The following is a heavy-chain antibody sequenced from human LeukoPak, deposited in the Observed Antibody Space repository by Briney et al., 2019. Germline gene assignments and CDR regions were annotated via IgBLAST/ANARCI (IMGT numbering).Heavy chain of an antibody. CDR2: ISSSSSYI. CDR3: ARARRDAFDI. CDR1: GFTFSSYN. Sequence: GGSLRLSCAASGFTFSSYNMNWVRQAPGKGLEWVSSISSSSSYIYYADSVKGRFTISRDNAKNSLYLQMNGLRAEDTAVYYCARARRDAFDIWGQGTMVTVSS. V-gene: IGHV3-21*01. J-gene: IGHJ3*02.